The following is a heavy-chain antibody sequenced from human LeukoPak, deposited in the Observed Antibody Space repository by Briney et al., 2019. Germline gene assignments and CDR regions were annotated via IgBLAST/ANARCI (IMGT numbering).Heavy chain of an antibody. Sequence: KPSETLSLTYAVYGGSFSGYYWSWIRQPPGKGLEWIGEINHSGSTNYNPSLKSRVTISVDTSKNQFSLKLSSVTAADTAVYYCANGGYYEIHWGQGTLVTVSS. CDR1: GGSFSGYY. CDR3: ANGGYYEIH. J-gene: IGHJ4*02. D-gene: IGHD3-22*01. CDR2: INHSGST. V-gene: IGHV4-34*01.